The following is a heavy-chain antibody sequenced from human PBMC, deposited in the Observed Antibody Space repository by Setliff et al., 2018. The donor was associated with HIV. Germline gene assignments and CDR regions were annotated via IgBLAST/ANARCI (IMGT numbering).Heavy chain of an antibody. J-gene: IGHJ6*03. D-gene: IGHD2-15*01. CDR3: ARGYCSGESCYGFRRGSFYYYYYMDV. CDR1: GGSISSHY. Sequence: PSETLSLTCTVSGGSISSHYWTWIRQPPGKGLEWIGYISYSWSTNYNPSLKSRVIISGDTSKNQFSLELSPLTAADTAVYYCARGYCSGESCYGFRRGSFYYYYYMDVWGKGTTVTVSS. CDR2: ISYSWST. V-gene: IGHV4-59*08.